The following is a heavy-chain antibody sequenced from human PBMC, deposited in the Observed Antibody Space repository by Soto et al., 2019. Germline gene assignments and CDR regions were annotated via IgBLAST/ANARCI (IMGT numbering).Heavy chain of an antibody. CDR2: INPNSGGT. CDR1: GYTFTGYY. J-gene: IGHJ4*02. D-gene: IGHD4-17*01. V-gene: IGHV1-2*02. Sequence: ASVKVSCKASGYTFTGYYMHWVRQAPGQGLEWMGWINPNSGGTNYAQKFQGRVTMTRETSISTAYMELSRLRSDDTAVYYCARGGAFDYGDYLGDFDYWGQGTLVTVSS. CDR3: ARGGAFDYGDYLGDFDY.